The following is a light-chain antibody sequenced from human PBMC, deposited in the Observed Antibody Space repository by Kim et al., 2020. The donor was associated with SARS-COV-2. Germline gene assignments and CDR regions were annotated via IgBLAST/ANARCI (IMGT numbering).Light chain of an antibody. CDR3: SSYTTSRTLV. V-gene: IGLV2-14*03. J-gene: IGLJ3*02. CDR2: NVS. CDR1: RGECGDYSF. Sequence: RSITLASPGTRGECGDYSFVSRYPQHPGTAPKPIIYNVSDRPSGVTDRFSGSKSGNPASLTISGLLAENETNYFCSSYTTSRTLVLGGGTQLTVL.